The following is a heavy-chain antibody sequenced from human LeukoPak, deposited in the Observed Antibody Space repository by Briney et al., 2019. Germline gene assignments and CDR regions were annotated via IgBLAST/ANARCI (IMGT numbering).Heavy chain of an antibody. CDR1: GFIFTDYA. J-gene: IGHJ4*02. V-gene: IGHV3-23*01. CDR2: INNGAGAT. Sequence: GGSLRLSCQASGFIFTDYAMSWVRQAPGKVLEWVSSINNGAGATFFADSVKGRFTISRDDSRGMVYLQMNSLTAEDTAVYYCARSGLATCHYWGQGTLVTVSS. D-gene: IGHD3-10*01. CDR3: ARSGLATCHY.